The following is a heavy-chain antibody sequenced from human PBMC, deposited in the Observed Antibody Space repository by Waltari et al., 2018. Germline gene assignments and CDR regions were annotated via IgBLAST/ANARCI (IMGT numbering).Heavy chain of an antibody. D-gene: IGHD4-17*01. J-gene: IGHJ4*02. CDR3: AREFGYGDSYIDY. V-gene: IGHV4-59*01. Sequence: QVQLQESGPGLVKPSETLSLTCTVSGCSISSYYWRWIRQPPGKGLEGIGYIYYSGSTNYNPSLKSRVTISVDTSKNQFSLKLSSVTAADTAVYYCAREFGYGDSYIDYWGQGTLVTVSS. CDR1: GCSISSYY. CDR2: IYYSGST.